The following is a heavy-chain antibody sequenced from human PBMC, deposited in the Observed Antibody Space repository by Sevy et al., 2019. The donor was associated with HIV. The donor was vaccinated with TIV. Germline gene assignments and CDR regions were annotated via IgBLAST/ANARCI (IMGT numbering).Heavy chain of an antibody. CDR1: GFTFSSYE. J-gene: IGHJ4*02. CDR3: ARDLPPSATTVAHFDY. Sequence: GGSLRLSCAASGFTFSSYEMNWVRQAPGKGLEWVSYISNSGSTIYYSDSVKGRITISRDNAKNSLYLQMNSLTVEDTAVYYCARDLPPSATTVAHFDYWGRGALVTVSS. V-gene: IGHV3-48*03. CDR2: ISNSGSTI. D-gene: IGHD4-17*01.